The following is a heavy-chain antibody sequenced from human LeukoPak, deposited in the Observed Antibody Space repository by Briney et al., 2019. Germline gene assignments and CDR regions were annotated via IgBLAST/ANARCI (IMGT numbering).Heavy chain of an antibody. CDR2: INYNGNT. CDR1: DGSISRYY. CDR3: ARERYSYGIYY. J-gene: IGHJ4*02. D-gene: IGHD5-18*01. V-gene: IGHV4-59*01. Sequence: SETLSLTCTASDGSISRYYWSWIRQPPGKGLEWIAYINYNGNTNYNPSLKSRVTISVDTSKNQFSLKLSSVTAADTAVYYCARERYSYGIYYWGQGTLVTVSS.